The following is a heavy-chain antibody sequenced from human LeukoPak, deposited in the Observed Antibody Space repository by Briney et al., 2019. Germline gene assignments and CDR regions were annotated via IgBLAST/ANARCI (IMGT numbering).Heavy chain of an antibody. CDR3: ARGRRQWLVRDYYMDV. D-gene: IGHD6-19*01. J-gene: IGHJ6*03. CDR2: INHSGST. Sequence: SETLSLTSAVDGGSFSGYYWSCIRQPPGEGLEWIGEINHSGSTNYNRSLKTRVTISVDASKNQFSLKLSSVTAADTAVYYCARGRRQWLVRDYYMDVWGKGTTVTVSS. CDR1: GGSFSGYY. V-gene: IGHV4-34*01.